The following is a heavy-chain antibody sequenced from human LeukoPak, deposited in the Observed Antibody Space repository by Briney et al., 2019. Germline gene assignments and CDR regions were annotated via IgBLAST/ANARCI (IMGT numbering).Heavy chain of an antibody. CDR3: ARASSVGAIWTIDY. Sequence: GGSLRLSCAASGFTFSNNRMHWVRQAPGKGLVWVSRISGGGSSTSYADSVKGRFTISRDNAKSTLYLQMNSLRAEDTAVYYCARASSVGAIWTIDYWGQGTLVTVSS. V-gene: IGHV3-74*01. D-gene: IGHD1-26*01. CDR2: ISGGGSST. J-gene: IGHJ4*02. CDR1: GFTFSNNR.